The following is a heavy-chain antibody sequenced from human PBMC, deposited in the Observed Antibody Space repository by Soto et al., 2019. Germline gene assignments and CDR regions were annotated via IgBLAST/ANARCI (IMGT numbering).Heavy chain of an antibody. V-gene: IGHV4-34*01. CDR1: GGSFSGYY. CDR2: INHSGST. J-gene: IGHJ4*02. CDR3: AREGSRASYYYGSGRRNYFDY. Sequence: SKTLSLTCAVYGGSFSGYYWSWIRQPPGKGLEWIGEINHSGSTNYNPSLKSRVTISVDTSKNQFSLKLSSVTAADTAVYYCAREGSRASYYYGSGRRNYFDYWGQGTLVTVSS. D-gene: IGHD3-10*01.